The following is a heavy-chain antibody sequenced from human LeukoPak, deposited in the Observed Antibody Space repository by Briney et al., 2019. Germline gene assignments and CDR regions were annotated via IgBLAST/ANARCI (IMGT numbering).Heavy chain of an antibody. D-gene: IGHD3-10*01. CDR1: GVTVSTNY. J-gene: IGHJ4*02. CDR2: IYPDGKA. Sequence: GGSLRLSCAASGVTVSTNYMGWVRQAPGKGLDWVSVIYPDGKAYYAESVKGRFTISRDSSENTLFLQMNSLRAEDTAVYYCATLKGWYGEGCFDYWGQGTLVTVSS. CDR3: ATLKGWYGEGCFDY. V-gene: IGHV3-53*01.